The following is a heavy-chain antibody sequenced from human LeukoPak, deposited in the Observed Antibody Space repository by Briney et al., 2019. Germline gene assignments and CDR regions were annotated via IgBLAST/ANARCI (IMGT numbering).Heavy chain of an antibody. Sequence: GGSLRLSCAASGFTFSSYSMNWVRQAPGKGLEWVSSISSSSSYIYYADSVKGRYTISRDNAKNSLYLQMNSLRAEDTAVYYCARDADDGSGSYSRGWGQGTLVTVSS. CDR1: GFTFSSYS. CDR2: ISSSSSYI. D-gene: IGHD3-10*01. V-gene: IGHV3-21*01. CDR3: ARDADDGSGSYSRG. J-gene: IGHJ4*02.